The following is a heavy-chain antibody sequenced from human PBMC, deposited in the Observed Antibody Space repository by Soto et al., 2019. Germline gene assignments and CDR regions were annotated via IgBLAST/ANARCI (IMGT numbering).Heavy chain of an antibody. J-gene: IGHJ3*02. D-gene: IGHD2-15*01. V-gene: IGHV4-31*03. CDR3: AEYCSGGSCLARDAFDI. Sequence: TQSHTYTVSDGKISNVGYYWSSIHQHPGKGLEWIGYIYYSGSTYYNPSLKSRVTISVDTSKNQFSLKLSSVTAADTAVYYCAEYCSGGSCLARDAFDIWGQGTMVTVSS. CDR2: IYYSGST. CDR1: DGKISNVGYY.